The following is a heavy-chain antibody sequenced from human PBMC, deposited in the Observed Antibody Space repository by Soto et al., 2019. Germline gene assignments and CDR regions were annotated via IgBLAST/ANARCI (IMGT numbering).Heavy chain of an antibody. CDR2: IYHSGST. V-gene: IGHV4-4*02. CDR3: ARSPDSSGYYPRWYYYGMDV. D-gene: IGHD3-22*01. Sequence: SETLCLTCAVSGGSIGSSNWWSWVRQPPGKGLEWIGEIYHSGSTNYNPSLKSRVTISVDKSKNQFSLKLSSVTAADTAVYYCARSPDSSGYYPRWYYYGMDVWGQGTTVTAP. CDR1: GGSIGSSNW. J-gene: IGHJ6*02.